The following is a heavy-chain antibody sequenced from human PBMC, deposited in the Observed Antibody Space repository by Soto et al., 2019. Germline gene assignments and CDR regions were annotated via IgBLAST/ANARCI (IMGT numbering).Heavy chain of an antibody. CDR2: IYYSGST. CDR3: AKLHCITSNCLPLDP. D-gene: IGHD3-10*01. CDR1: GGSISETGYY. J-gene: IGHJ5*02. Sequence: QLRLQESGPGLVKPSETLSLTCTVSGGSISETGYYWGWIRQPPGKGLEWIGNIYYSGSTDYNPSLKSRVSISLDTSKNQFSLKLSSVTAADTAVYYCAKLHCITSNCLPLDPWGQGTLVTVSS. V-gene: IGHV4-39*01.